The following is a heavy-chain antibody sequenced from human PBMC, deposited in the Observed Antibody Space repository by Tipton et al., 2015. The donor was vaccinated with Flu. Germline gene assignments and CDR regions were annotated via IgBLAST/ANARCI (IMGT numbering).Heavy chain of an antibody. D-gene: IGHD3-22*01. V-gene: IGHV3-7*01. Sequence: GSLRLSCAASGFTLSSYWMSWVRQAPGKGLEWVANIKQDGSEKYYVDSVKGRFTISRDNAKNSLYLQMNSLRVEDTAVYYCASSYYYPPCYFDNWGQGTLVTVSS. J-gene: IGHJ4*02. CDR2: IKQDGSEK. CDR3: ASSYYYPPCYFDN. CDR1: GFTLSSYW.